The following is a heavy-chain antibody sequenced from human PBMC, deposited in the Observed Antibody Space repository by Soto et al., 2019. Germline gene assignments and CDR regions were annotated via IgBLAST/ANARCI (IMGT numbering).Heavy chain of an antibody. D-gene: IGHD3-16*01. J-gene: IGHJ6*02. CDR3: VRDLLSGGYGMDV. V-gene: IGHV3-30*04. CDR1: GFTFSSYS. Sequence: PGGSLRLSCAASGFTFSSYSMHWVRQAPGKGLEWVAVTSYDGSHKYYGDSMKGRFTISRDNSKNTLYLQMNSLRADDTALYYCVRDLLSGGYGMDVWGQGTTVTVSS. CDR2: TSYDGSHK.